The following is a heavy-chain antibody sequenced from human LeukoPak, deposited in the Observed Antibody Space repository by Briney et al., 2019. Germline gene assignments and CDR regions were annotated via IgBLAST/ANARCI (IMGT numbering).Heavy chain of an antibody. CDR1: GFTFGSDA. Sequence: GGSLRLSCAASGFTFGSDAMSWVRQAPGKGLEWVSVIYTGGSTYYADSVKGRFTISRDNSKNTLFLQMSSLRGEDTAVYFCARDRGGTFGIWGQGTLVTVSS. D-gene: IGHD2-15*01. CDR2: IYTGGST. J-gene: IGHJ4*02. CDR3: ARDRGGTFGI. V-gene: IGHV3-53*01.